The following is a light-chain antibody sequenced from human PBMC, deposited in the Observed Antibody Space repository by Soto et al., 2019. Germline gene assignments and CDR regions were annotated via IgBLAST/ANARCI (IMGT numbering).Light chain of an antibody. V-gene: IGKV1-39*01. CDR2: APS. CDR1: QRISTY. CDR3: HQSYHTWWT. Sequence: DIQMTQSPSSLSASVGGRGSITWRASQRISTYVNWYQQKPGKAPKLLIHAPSRLQSGVPSMVSGTGSGTDFTLPISTLQSEDFAIYYCHQSYHTWWTCGQGTKV. J-gene: IGKJ1*01.